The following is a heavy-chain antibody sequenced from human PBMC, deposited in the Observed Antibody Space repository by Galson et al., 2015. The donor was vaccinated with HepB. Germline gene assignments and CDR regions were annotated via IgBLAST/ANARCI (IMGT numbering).Heavy chain of an antibody. J-gene: IGHJ4*02. CDR2: IYWNDDK. D-gene: IGHD7-27*01. V-gene: IGHV2-5*01. Sequence: PALVKPTQTLTLTCTFSGFSLSTSGVVVGWIRQPPGKALEWLALIYWNDDKRYVPSLKSKLTITKDTSKNQVVLAMTNMDPVDTGTYYCAHSRKLGMNFDYWGQGTLVTVSS. CDR1: GFSLSTSGVV. CDR3: AHSRKLGMNFDY.